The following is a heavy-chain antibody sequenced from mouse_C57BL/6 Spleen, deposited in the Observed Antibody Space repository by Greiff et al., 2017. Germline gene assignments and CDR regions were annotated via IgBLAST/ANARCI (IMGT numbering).Heavy chain of an antibody. J-gene: IGHJ1*03. V-gene: IGHV5-17*01. CDR2: ISSGSSTI. CDR1: GFTFSDYG. Sequence: EVKVVESGGGLVKPGGSLKLSCAASGFTFSDYGMHWVRQAPETGLVWVAYISSGSSTIYYADTVKGRFPISRDNAKNTLFMQMTTLRSEDTAMXYWARRLGPPHWYFDVWGTGTTVTVSS. D-gene: IGHD4-1*01. CDR3: ARRLGPPHWYFDV.